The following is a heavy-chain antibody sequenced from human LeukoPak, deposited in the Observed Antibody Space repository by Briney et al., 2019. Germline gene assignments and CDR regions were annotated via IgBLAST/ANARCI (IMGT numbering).Heavy chain of an antibody. V-gene: IGHV1-69*13. CDR1: RGTFSSYT. J-gene: IGHJ6*03. CDR3: ARGPRDYYDYCYLYV. Sequence: ASVKVSCKASRGTFSSYTVSWVRQTLGRGRERVGGIIPIFGTANYAQKLQGRVTITAEEATSTAYMELSSLGSEDTAVYYCARGPRDYYDYCYLYVWGRENTVTIS. CDR2: IIPIFGTA.